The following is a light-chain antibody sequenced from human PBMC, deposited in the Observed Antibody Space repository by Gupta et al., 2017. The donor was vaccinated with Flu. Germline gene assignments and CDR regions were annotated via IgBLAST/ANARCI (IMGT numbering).Light chain of an antibody. CDR3: RQGNHWPST. CDR1: QSLVYSDGNTY. V-gene: IGKV2-30*01. J-gene: IGKJ2*01. CDR2: MGS. Sequence: DALLTQSPLSLHVTFGQPASISCRFSQSLVYSDGNTYLNWFQQRPGQSPRRLIYMGSNRDSGVPDRFSGSGSGTDFTLKVSSGEADDVGVYSCRQGNHWPSTFGQGTEMDIK.